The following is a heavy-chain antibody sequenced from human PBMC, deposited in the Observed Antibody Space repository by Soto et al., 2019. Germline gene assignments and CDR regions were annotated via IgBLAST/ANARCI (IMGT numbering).Heavy chain of an antibody. J-gene: IGHJ4*02. V-gene: IGHV3-53*02. Sequence: EVQLEETGGGLIQPGGSLSLSCAASGFAVSSNHMSWVRQAPGKGLEWVTLIHSDGGTYGGYTYYADSVKGRFTISRDNSKNTRYLQMNSLRAEDSALYYCARDLGRSPFDYWGQGPLVTVSS. CDR3: ARDLGRSPFDY. CDR1: GFAVSSNH. CDR2: IHSDGGTYGGYT.